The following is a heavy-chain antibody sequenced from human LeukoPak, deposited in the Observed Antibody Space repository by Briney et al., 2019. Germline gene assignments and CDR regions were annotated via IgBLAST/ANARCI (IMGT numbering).Heavy chain of an antibody. V-gene: IGHV3-64D*06. Sequence: GGSLRLSCSASGFTFSSYAMHWVRQAPGKGLEYVSAISSNGGSTYYADSVKGRFTISRDNSKNTLYLQMSSLRAEDTAVYYCEKESGRSTFIVVVPAMVEYGMDVWGQGTTVTVSS. CDR1: GFTFSSYA. CDR3: EKESGRSTFIVVVPAMVEYGMDV. J-gene: IGHJ6*02. CDR2: ISSNGGST. D-gene: IGHD2-2*01.